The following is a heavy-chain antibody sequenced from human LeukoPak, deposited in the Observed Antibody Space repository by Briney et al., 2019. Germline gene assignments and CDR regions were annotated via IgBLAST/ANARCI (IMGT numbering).Heavy chain of an antibody. CDR1: GGSLSNYY. J-gene: IGHJ4*02. Sequence: SETLSLTCAVYGGSLSNYYWNWIRQPPGKGLEWIGEVTHDGRTNHNPSLKSRVTILADTSKIQFSLTLTSVTAADAAVYYCAPIYGDFSDFDSWGQGTLVTVSS. CDR3: APIYGDFSDFDS. D-gene: IGHD4-17*01. CDR2: VTHDGRT. V-gene: IGHV4-34*01.